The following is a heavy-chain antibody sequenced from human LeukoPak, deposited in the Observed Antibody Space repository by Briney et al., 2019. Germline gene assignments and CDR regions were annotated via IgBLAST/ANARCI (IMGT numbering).Heavy chain of an antibody. J-gene: IGHJ5*02. CDR2: IYYSGST. D-gene: IGHD3-10*01. CDR3: ARRVTMVSDWFDP. V-gene: IGHV4-39*01. Sequence: PSETLSLTCAVYGGSLSGYYWGWIRQPPGKGLEWIGSIYYSGSTYYNPSLKSRVTISVDTSKNQFSLKLSSVTAADTAVYYCARRVTMVSDWFDPWGQGTLVTVSS. CDR1: GGSLSGYY.